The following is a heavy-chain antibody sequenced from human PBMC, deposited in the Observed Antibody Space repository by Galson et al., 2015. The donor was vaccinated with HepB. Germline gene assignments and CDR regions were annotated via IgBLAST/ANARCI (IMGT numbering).Heavy chain of an antibody. CDR2: IRYDGSNK. CDR1: GFTFSSYG. CDR3: AKGDYGAPIYYYYGMDV. J-gene: IGHJ6*02. V-gene: IGHV3-30*02. Sequence: SLRLSCAASGFTFSSYGMHWVRQAPGKGLEWVAFIRYDGSNKYYADSVKGRFTISRDNSKNTLYLQMNSLRAEDTAVYYCAKGDYGAPIYYYYGMDVWGQGTTVTVSS. D-gene: IGHD4-17*01.